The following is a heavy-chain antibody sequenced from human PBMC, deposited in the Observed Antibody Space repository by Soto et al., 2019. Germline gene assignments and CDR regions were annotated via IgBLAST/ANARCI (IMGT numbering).Heavy chain of an antibody. V-gene: IGHV3-21*01. CDR2: ISGSSSHM. D-gene: IGHD3-22*01. CDR1: GFIFSEYS. Sequence: PGGSLRLSCKASGFIFSEYSMSWVRQAPGKGLEWVSSISGSSSHMYYADSLKGRFTISRDNAKNSLYPQMSGLRAEDAAVYFCAKYTHYSDRSAYHPPYYYDFWGQGILVTVSS. J-gene: IGHJ4*02. CDR3: AKYTHYSDRSAYHPPYYYDF.